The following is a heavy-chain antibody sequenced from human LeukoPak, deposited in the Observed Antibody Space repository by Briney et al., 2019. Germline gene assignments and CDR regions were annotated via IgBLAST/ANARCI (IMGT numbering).Heavy chain of an antibody. CDR3: ARDRGSSGWNFDP. D-gene: IGHD6-19*01. CDR2: IKQDGSEN. J-gene: IGHJ5*02. Sequence: GGSLRLSCAASGFTFSGHSMTWVRQAPGKGLEWVANIKQDGSENYYVDSVKGRFTIFRDNAKNSLYLQMNSLRAEGTAVYFCARDRGSSGWNFDPWGQGTLVTVSS. CDR1: GFTFSGHS. V-gene: IGHV3-7*01.